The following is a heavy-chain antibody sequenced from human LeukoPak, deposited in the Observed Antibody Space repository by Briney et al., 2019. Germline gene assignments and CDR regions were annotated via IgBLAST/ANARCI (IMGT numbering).Heavy chain of an antibody. CDR1: GGSISNYY. CDR3: ARENAYCGGDCYRKYYFDY. D-gene: IGHD2-21*01. V-gene: IGHV4-59*01. CDR2: IYYSGST. Sequence: SETLSLTCTVSGGSISNYYWSWIRQPPGKGLGWIGYIYYSGSTNYNPSLKSRVTISGDRSKNQFSLKLSSVTAADTAVYYCARENAYCGGDCYRKYYFDYWGQGTLVTVSS. J-gene: IGHJ4*02.